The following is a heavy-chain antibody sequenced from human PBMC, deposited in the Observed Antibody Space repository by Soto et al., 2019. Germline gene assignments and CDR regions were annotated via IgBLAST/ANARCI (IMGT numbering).Heavy chain of an antibody. CDR1: GGSISSSSYY. J-gene: IGHJ2*01. CDR2: IYYSGST. V-gene: IGHV4-39*01. Sequence: QLQLQESGPGLVKPSETLSLTCTVSGGSISSSSYYWGWIRQPPGKGLEWIGSIYYSGSTYYNPSLKSRVTISVDTSKNQFSLKLSSVTAADTAVYYCARPLTTFAPGYFDLWGRGTLVTVSS. CDR3: ARPLTTFAPGYFDL. D-gene: IGHD3-10*02.